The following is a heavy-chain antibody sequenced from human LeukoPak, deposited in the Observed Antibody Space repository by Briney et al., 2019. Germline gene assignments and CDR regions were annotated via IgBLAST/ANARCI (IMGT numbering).Heavy chain of an antibody. CDR1: GGSISSNY. V-gene: IGHV4-59*01. CDR2: IYYSGST. D-gene: IGHD3-16*01. Sequence: PSETLSLTCFVSGGSISSNYWTWIRQPPGKGLEWVGYIYYSGSTNYNPSLKSRVTISVDTSKKQFSLKLSSVTAADTAVYYCAKTQGGTLDYWGQGTLVTVSS. J-gene: IGHJ4*02. CDR3: AKTQGGTLDY.